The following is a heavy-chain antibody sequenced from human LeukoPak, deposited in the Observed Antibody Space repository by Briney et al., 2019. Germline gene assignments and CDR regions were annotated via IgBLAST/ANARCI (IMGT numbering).Heavy chain of an antibody. CDR1: GGSISSYY. D-gene: IGHD1-14*01. CDR3: ARAPRRSLYYYYGMDV. J-gene: IGHJ6*02. Sequence: PSETPSLTCTVSGGSISSYYWSWIRQPPGKGLEWIGYIYYSGSTNYNPSLKSRVTISVDTSKNQFSLKLSSVTAADTAVYYCARAPRRSLYYYYGMDVWGQGTTVTVSS. V-gene: IGHV4-59*01. CDR2: IYYSGST.